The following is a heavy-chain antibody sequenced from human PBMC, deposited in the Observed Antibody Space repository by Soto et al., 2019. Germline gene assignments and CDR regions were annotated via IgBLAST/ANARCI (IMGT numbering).Heavy chain of an antibody. CDR3: ARARLRYFDWLYVY. CDR2: ISSSSSYI. D-gene: IGHD3-9*01. Sequence: PGGSLRLSCAASGFTFSSYSMNWVRQAPGKGLEWVSSISSSSSYIYYADSVKGRFTISRDNAKNSLYLQMNSLRAEDTAVYYCARARLRYFDWLYVYWGQGTLVTVSS. CDR1: GFTFSSYS. J-gene: IGHJ4*02. V-gene: IGHV3-21*01.